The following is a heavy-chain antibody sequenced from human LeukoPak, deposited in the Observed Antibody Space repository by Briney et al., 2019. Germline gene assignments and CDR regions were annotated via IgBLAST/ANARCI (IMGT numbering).Heavy chain of an antibody. Sequence: GGSLRLSCEASGFTFSTFAMIWVRQPPGKGLEWVAVISYDGSNKYYADSVKGRFTISRDNSKNTLYLQMNSLRSEDTAVYYCARDYLEYGDYGHGTWGQGTLVTVSS. V-gene: IGHV3-30*04. CDR3: ARDYLEYGDYGHGT. CDR1: GFTFSTFA. J-gene: IGHJ5*02. D-gene: IGHD4-17*01. CDR2: ISYDGSNK.